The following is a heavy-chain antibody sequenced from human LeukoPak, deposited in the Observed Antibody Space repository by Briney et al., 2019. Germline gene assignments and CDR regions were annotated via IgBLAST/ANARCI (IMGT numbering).Heavy chain of an antibody. D-gene: IGHD3-16*02. CDR3: ARELVGELSEYDTFDI. V-gene: IGHV1-8*03. CDR1: GYTFISHD. J-gene: IGHJ3*02. Sequence: GASVKVSCRGSGYTFISHDINWVRQATGQGLEWMGWMNPNSGYTGYAQKFQGRVTITRNTSITTAYLELSSLRSEDTAVYYCARELVGELSEYDTFDIWGQGTMVTVSS. CDR2: MNPNSGYT.